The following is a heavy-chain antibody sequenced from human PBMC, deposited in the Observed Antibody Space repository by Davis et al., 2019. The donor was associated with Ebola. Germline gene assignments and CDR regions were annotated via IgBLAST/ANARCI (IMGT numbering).Heavy chain of an antibody. Sequence: ASVKVSCKASGYTFTSYGISWVRQAPGQGLEWMGWISAYNGNTNYAQKLQGRVTMTTDTSTSTAYMELRSLRSDDTAVYYCARAGGTTVVTPVGWYFDLWGRGTLVTVSS. CDR3: ARAGGTTVVTPVGWYFDL. V-gene: IGHV1-18*01. CDR1: GYTFTSYG. CDR2: ISAYNGNT. D-gene: IGHD4-23*01. J-gene: IGHJ2*01.